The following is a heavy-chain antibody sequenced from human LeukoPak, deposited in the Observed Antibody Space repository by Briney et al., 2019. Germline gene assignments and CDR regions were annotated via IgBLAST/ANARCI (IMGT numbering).Heavy chain of an antibody. D-gene: IGHD3-22*01. CDR1: GISFSSYG. CDR3: ARARNDYDSNGFSLLEY. CDR2: IWYDGSNI. Sequence: GGSLRLSCVVSGISFSSYGMHWVRQAPGKGLEWVAVIWYDGSNIWYADSVKGRFTISRDNSKNTLYLQMNSLRAEDTALYYCARARNDYDSNGFSLLEYWGQGTLVTVSS. J-gene: IGHJ4*02. V-gene: IGHV3-33*01.